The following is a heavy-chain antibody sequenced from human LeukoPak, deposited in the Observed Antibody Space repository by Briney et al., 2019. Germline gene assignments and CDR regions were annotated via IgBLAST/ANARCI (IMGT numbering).Heavy chain of an antibody. V-gene: IGHV3-53*01. CDR2: IYSGGST. D-gene: IGHD3-10*01. J-gene: IGHJ4*02. CDR1: GFTVSSNY. Sequence: GGSLRLSCTVSGFTVSSNYMSWVRQAPGKGLEWVSIIYSGGSTYYADSVKGRFTISRDNSKNTLYLQMNSLRAEDTAVYYCARSYGSGSYHEHYFEYWGQGTLVTVSS. CDR3: ARSYGSGSYHEHYFEY.